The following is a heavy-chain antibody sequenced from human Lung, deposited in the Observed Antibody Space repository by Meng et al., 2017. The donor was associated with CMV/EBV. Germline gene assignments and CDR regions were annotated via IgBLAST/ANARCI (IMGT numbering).Heavy chain of an antibody. Sequence: GGSLRPSCPASGSSFKDYAIHWVRQAPGKGLQWVATISYDGNIKKYADSEKGRFSVSRDNSRNTLYLQMNSMTPADTATYYCAASVAGGSSKSPPNDYWGQGTPVTVSS. D-gene: IGHD6-19*01. J-gene: IGHJ4*02. V-gene: IGHV3-30-3*01. CDR3: AASVAGGSSKSPPNDY. CDR1: GSSFKDYA. CDR2: ISYDGNIK.